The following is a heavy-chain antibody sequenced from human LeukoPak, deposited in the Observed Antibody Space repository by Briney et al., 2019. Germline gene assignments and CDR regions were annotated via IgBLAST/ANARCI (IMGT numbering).Heavy chain of an antibody. Sequence: PGGSLRLSCAASGFTVSSNYMSWVRQAPGKGLEWVSVIYSGGSTYYADSVKGRFTISRDNSKNTLYLQMNSLRAEDTAVYYCATNYGSGSWSFDYWGQGTLVTVSS. D-gene: IGHD3-10*01. J-gene: IGHJ4*02. CDR1: GFTVSSNY. CDR3: ATNYGSGSWSFDY. CDR2: IYSGGST. V-gene: IGHV3-53*01.